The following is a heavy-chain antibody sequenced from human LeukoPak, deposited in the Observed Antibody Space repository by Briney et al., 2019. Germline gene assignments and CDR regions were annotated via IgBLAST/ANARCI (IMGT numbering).Heavy chain of an antibody. CDR3: ARGYYYDSSGYYTAYYYYYGMDV. CDR2: INHSGST. Sequence: SETLSLTCAVYGGSFSGYYWSWIRQPPGKGLEWIGEINHSGSTNYNPSLKSRVTISVDTSKNQFSLKLSSVTAADTAVYCCARGYYYDSSGYYTAYYYYYGMDVWGQGTTVTVSS. V-gene: IGHV4-34*01. D-gene: IGHD3-22*01. J-gene: IGHJ6*02. CDR1: GGSFSGYY.